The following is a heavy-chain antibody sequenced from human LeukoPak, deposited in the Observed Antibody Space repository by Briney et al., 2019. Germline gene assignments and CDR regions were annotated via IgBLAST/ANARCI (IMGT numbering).Heavy chain of an antibody. V-gene: IGHV4-59*01. CDR3: ARGGDGYSMNYYYYYMDV. Sequence: PESHSLTVNVPGVGIRSNYRRWIRQQQRKGLEWLGYIYYSGSTNYNPSLKSRVTISVDTSKNQFSLKLSSVTAADTAVYYCARGGDGYSMNYYYYYMDVWGKGTTVTVSS. CDR1: GVGIRSNY. J-gene: IGHJ6*03. CDR2: IYYSGST. D-gene: IGHD5-24*01.